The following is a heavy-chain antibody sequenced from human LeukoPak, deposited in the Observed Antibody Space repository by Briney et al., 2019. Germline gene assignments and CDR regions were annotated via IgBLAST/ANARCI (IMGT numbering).Heavy chain of an antibody. Sequence: GRSLRLSCAASGFTFSSYATHWVRQAPGKGLEWVAVISYDGSNKYYADSVKGRFTISRDNSKNTLYLQMNSLRAEDTAVYYCARDQGYWGQGTLVTVSS. CDR2: ISYDGSNK. CDR1: GFTFSSYA. V-gene: IGHV3-30-3*01. J-gene: IGHJ4*02. CDR3: ARDQGY.